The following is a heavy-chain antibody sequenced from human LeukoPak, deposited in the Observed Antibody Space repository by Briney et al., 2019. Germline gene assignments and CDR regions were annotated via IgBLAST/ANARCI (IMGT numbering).Heavy chain of an antibody. Sequence: GGSLRLSCAASGFTFSSYAMNWVRQAPGKGLEWVSYISSSGSTIYYADSVKGRFTISRDNAKNSLYLQMNSLRAEDTAVYYCARIDCSGGSCYSVYYYYYMDVWGKGTTVTVSS. D-gene: IGHD2-15*01. J-gene: IGHJ6*03. V-gene: IGHV3-48*04. CDR2: ISSSGSTI. CDR3: ARIDCSGGSCYSVYYYYYMDV. CDR1: GFTFSSYA.